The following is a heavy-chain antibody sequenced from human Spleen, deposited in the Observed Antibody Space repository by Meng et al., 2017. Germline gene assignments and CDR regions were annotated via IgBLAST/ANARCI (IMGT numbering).Heavy chain of an antibody. CDR1: GYSFDTYW. Sequence: GESLKISCVGSGYSFDTYWIGWVRQMPGKGLEWMGIIYAGDSDTTYSPSFQGQVTISVDRSVNTAYLHWNSLKASDTALYYCARQGYYESSGPQFDYWGQGTLVTVSS. J-gene: IGHJ4*02. CDR3: ARQGYYESSGPQFDY. D-gene: IGHD3-22*01. V-gene: IGHV5-51*01. CDR2: IYAGDSDT.